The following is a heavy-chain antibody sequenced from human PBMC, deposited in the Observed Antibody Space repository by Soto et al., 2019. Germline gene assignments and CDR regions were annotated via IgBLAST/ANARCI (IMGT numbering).Heavy chain of an antibody. CDR2: INSDGSST. V-gene: IGHV3-74*01. Sequence: GSLRLSCAASGFTFSSYWMHWVRQAPGKGLVWVSRINSDGSSTSYADSVKGRFTISRDNAKNTLYLQMNSLRAEDTAVYYCARDHKKGIPLDYWGQGTLVTVSS. J-gene: IGHJ4*02. CDR1: GFTFSSYW. CDR3: ARDHKKGIPLDY.